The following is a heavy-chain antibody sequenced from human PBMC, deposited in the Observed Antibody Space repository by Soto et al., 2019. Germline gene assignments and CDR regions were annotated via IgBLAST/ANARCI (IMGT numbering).Heavy chain of an antibody. J-gene: IGHJ5*02. Sequence: QVQLVESGGGVVQPGRSLRLSCAASGFTFSSYAMHWVRQAPGKGLEWVAVISYDGSNKYYADSVKGRFTISRDNSKTTLYLQMNSLRAEDTAVYYCARALGYCSGGSCPTVKSWFDPWGQGTLVTVSS. V-gene: IGHV3-30-3*01. D-gene: IGHD2-15*01. CDR1: GFTFSSYA. CDR3: ARALGYCSGGSCPTVKSWFDP. CDR2: ISYDGSNK.